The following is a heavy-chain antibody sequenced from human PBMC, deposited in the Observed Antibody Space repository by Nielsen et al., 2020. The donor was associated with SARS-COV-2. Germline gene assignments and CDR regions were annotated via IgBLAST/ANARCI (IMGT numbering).Heavy chain of an antibody. D-gene: IGHD2-15*01. CDR3: ARDRTPYYYYGMDV. CDR2: INNSGSN. V-gene: IGHV4-34*01. CDR1: GGSFSGYD. Sequence: SETLSLTCAVYGGSFSGYDWSWIRLRPGTGLEWIGEINNSGSNNNNPSLNSRVTISVDTSKNQFSLKLSSVTAADTAVYYCARDRTPYYYYGMDVWGQGTTVTVSS. J-gene: IGHJ6*02.